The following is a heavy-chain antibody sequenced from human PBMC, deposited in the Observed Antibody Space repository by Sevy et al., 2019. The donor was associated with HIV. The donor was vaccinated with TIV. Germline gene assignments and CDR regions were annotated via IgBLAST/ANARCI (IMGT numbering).Heavy chain of an antibody. V-gene: IGHV3-64*01. CDR3: ARAPSSHMLWAYFDS. Sequence: GGSLRLSCTGSGFIFSDYAMHWVRQAPGKGLEHVSAISSNGDSTFYANSVKGRFTISRDNSKNTLFLQVGSLRGEDMAVYYCARAPSSHMLWAYFDSWGQGTLVTVSS. J-gene: IGHJ4*02. CDR2: ISSNGDST. CDR1: GFIFSDYA. D-gene: IGHD2-2*01.